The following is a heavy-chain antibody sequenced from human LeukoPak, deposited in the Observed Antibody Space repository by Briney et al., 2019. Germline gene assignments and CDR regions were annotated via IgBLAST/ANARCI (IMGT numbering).Heavy chain of an antibody. J-gene: IGHJ4*02. Sequence: SETLSLTCAVYGGSFSGYYWSWIRQPPGKGLEWIGEINHSGSTNYNPSLKSRVTISVDTSKKQFSLRLSSVTAADTAVYYCARVDNGGINYWGQGTLVTVSS. CDR1: GGSFSGYY. V-gene: IGHV4-34*01. D-gene: IGHD1-1*01. CDR3: ARVDNGGINY. CDR2: INHSGST.